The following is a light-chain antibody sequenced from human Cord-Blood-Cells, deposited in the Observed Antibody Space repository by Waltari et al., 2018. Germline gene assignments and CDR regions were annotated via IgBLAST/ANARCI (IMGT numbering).Light chain of an antibody. V-gene: IGKV1-39*01. CDR1: QSISSY. CDR2: AAS. Sequence: DIQMTQTPSSLSASVEDTVTITCRASQSISSYLNWYQQKPGKAPKLLIYAASSLQSGVPSRFSGSGSGTDFTLTISSLQPEDFATYYCQQSYSTPLTFGGGTKVEIK. J-gene: IGKJ4*01. CDR3: QQSYSTPLT.